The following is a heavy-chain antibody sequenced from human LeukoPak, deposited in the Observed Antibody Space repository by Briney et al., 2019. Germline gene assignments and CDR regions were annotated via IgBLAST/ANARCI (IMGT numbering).Heavy chain of an antibody. CDR3: ARKQYSSGTFDY. V-gene: IGHV4-39*01. D-gene: IGHD6-19*01. J-gene: IGHJ4*02. CDR2: IYYSGST. Sequence: SETLSLTCTVSGGSISSSSYYWGWIRQPPGKGLEWIGNIYYSGSTYYNPSLKSRVTISLDTSKNQFSLKLSSVTAADTAVYYCARKQYSSGTFDYWGQGTLVTVSS. CDR1: GGSISSSSYY.